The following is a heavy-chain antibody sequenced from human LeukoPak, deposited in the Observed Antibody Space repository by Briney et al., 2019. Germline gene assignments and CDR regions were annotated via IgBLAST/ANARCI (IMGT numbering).Heavy chain of an antibody. J-gene: IGHJ4*02. CDR3: ARVDYSNYGISLDD. V-gene: IGHV1-8*01. Sequence: GASVKVSCKASGYTFTSYDINWVRKATGQGLEWMGWMNPNSGNTGYARKFQGRVTMTRNTSISTAYMELSSLRSEDTAVYYCARVDYSNYGISLDDWGQGTLVTVSS. CDR2: MNPNSGNT. D-gene: IGHD4-4*01. CDR1: GYTFTSYD.